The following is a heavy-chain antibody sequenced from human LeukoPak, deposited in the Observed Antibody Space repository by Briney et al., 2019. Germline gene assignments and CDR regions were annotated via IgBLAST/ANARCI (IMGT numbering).Heavy chain of an antibody. CDR2: IYHSGST. D-gene: IGHD1-7*01. CDR1: GYSISSGYY. CDR3: ARLHWNSNY. J-gene: IGHJ4*02. V-gene: IGHV4-38-2*01. Sequence: NPSETLSLTCAVSGYSISSGYYWGWIRQPPGKGLEWIGSIYHSGSTYYNPSLKSRVTISVDTSKNQFSLKLTSVTAADTVVYYCARLHWNSNYWGQGTLVTVSS.